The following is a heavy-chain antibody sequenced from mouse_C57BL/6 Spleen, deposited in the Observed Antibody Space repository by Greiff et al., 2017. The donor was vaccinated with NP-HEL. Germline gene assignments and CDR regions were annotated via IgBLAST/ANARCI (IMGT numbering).Heavy chain of an antibody. CDR1: GYTFTSYW. V-gene: IGHV1-72*01. CDR2: IDPNSGGN. Sequence: QVQLQQPGAALVKPGASVKLSCKASGYTFTSYWMHWVKQRPGRGLEWIGRIDPNSGGNTYNEQFKSKATLTVDKPSSTAYMQRSSLTSEDSAVYYCARDYYGSSYVEFAYWGQGTLGTVSA. J-gene: IGHJ3*01. D-gene: IGHD1-1*01. CDR3: ARDYYGSSYVEFAY.